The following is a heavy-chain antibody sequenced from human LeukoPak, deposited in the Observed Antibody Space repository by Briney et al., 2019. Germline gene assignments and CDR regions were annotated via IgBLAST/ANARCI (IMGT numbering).Heavy chain of an antibody. Sequence: SETLSLTCAVYGGSFSGYYWSWICQPPGKGLEWIGEINHSGSTNYNPSLKSRVTISVDTSKNQFSLKLSSVTAADTAVYYCARGRGPSGSPDYWGQGTLVTVSS. J-gene: IGHJ4*02. D-gene: IGHD1-26*01. CDR1: GGSFSGYY. CDR2: INHSGST. V-gene: IGHV4-34*01. CDR3: ARGRGPSGSPDY.